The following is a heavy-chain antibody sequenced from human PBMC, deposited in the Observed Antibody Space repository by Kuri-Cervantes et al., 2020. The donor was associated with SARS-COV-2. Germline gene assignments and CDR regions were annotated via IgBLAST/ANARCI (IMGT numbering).Heavy chain of an antibody. CDR2: IDPRDSDT. D-gene: IGHD2-21*02. J-gene: IGHJ4*02. V-gene: IGHV5-51*01. Sequence: KVSCKASGYSFTKFWIGWVRQMPGRGLEWMGIIDPRDSDTRYSPSFEGHVTFSVDKSTDTAYLQWSFLKASDSAIYYCARLEVLVTAVPLDYWGQGTLVTVSS. CDR3: ARLEVLVTAVPLDY. CDR1: GYSFTKFW.